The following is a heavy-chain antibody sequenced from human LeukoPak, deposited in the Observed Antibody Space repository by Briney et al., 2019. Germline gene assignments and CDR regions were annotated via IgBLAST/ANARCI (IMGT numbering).Heavy chain of an antibody. J-gene: IGHJ6*02. V-gene: IGHV3-23*01. CDR1: GFTFSSYA. D-gene: IGHD3-22*01. CDR3: AKVAHFSDSRGFHGDYGMDV. CDR2: ISGSGGST. Sequence: GGSLRLSCAASGFTFSSYAMSWVRQAPGKGLEWVSAISGSGGSTYYADSVKGRFTISRDNSKNTLYLQMSGLRAADTAIYYCAKVAHFSDSRGFHGDYGMDVWGQGTTVTVSS.